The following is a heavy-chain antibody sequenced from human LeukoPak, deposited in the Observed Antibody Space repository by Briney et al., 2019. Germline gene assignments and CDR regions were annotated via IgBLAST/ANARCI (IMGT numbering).Heavy chain of an antibody. CDR1: GGSISSSNW. Sequence: SGTLSLTCAVSGGSISSSNWWSWVRQPPGKGLEWIGTFYYSGSTYYNPSLKSRVTIPVDTSKNQFSLKLSSVTAADTAVYYCARVVSGVHAFDIWGQGTMVTVSS. J-gene: IGHJ3*02. CDR3: ARVVSGVHAFDI. V-gene: IGHV4-4*02. D-gene: IGHD5/OR15-5a*01. CDR2: FYYSGST.